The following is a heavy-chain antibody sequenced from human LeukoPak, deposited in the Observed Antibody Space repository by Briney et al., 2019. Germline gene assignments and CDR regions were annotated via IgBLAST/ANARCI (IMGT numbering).Heavy chain of an antibody. CDR1: GYTFTGYY. J-gene: IGHJ5*02. CDR2: INPNSGGT. Sequence: ASVKVSCKASGYTFTGYYMHWVRQAPGQGLEWMGWINPNSGGTNYAQKFQGRVTMTRDTSISTAYMEMSRLRSDDTAVYYCARGVLAGYDSSGYPFYNWFDPWGQGTLVTVSS. D-gene: IGHD3-22*01. CDR3: ARGVLAGYDSSGYPFYNWFDP. V-gene: IGHV1-2*02.